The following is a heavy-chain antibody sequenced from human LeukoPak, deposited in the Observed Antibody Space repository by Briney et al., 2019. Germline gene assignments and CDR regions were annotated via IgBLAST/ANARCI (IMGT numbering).Heavy chain of an antibody. J-gene: IGHJ4*02. V-gene: IGHV3-53*05. CDR2: IYSGGST. CDR1: GFTVSSNY. CDR3: AKDTTGSYQRAFDY. D-gene: IGHD1-1*01. Sequence: PGGSLRLSCAASGFTVSSNYMSWVRQAPGKGLEWVSVIYSGGSTYYADSVKGRFTISRDNSRNTLYLQVNSLRAEDTAVYYCAKDTTGSYQRAFDYWGQGTLVTVSS.